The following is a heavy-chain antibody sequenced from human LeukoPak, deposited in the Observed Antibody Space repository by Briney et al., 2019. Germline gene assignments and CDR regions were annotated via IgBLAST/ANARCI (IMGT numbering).Heavy chain of an antibody. V-gene: IGHV1-69*02. CDR3: ARSRGHLAARPWNY. J-gene: IGHJ4*02. CDR1: GGTFSSYT. CDR2: IIPILGIA. D-gene: IGHD6-6*01. Sequence: SVKISCKASGGTFSSYTISWVRQAPGQGLEWMGRIIPILGIANYAQKFQGRVTITADKSTSTAYMELSSLRSEDTAVYYCARSRGHLAARPWNYWGQGTLVTVSS.